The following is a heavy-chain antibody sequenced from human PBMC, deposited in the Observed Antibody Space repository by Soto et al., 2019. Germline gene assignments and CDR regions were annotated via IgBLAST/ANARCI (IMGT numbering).Heavy chain of an antibody. CDR1: GFTFSSYW. CDR3: ARVPTGKYGVWNY. J-gene: IGHJ4*02. V-gene: IGHV3-74*01. Sequence: EEQLVESGGGLVQPGGSLSLSCAASGFTFSSYWMHWVRQATGKGLVWVSRINPGGSITAYADSVKGRFTISRDNAKNTLYLQMNTLRGEDTAVYYCARVPTGKYGVWNYWGQGTLGTVS. CDR2: INPGGSIT. D-gene: IGHD2-8*01.